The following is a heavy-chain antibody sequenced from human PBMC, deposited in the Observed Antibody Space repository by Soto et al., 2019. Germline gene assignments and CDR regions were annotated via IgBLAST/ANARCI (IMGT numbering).Heavy chain of an antibody. CDR1: GDSVSNYY. J-gene: IGHJ6*02. D-gene: IGHD1-20*01. Sequence: LSLTCTVSGDSVSNYYLSWIRQPAGRGLEWIGRVYSSGATNYNPSLNGRVAMSVDTSRNQFSLRLSSVTAADTAIYYCTKGPNWNYYYYGVDVWGQGTAVPVSS. V-gene: IGHV4-4*07. CDR3: TKGPNWNYYYYGVDV. CDR2: VYSSGAT.